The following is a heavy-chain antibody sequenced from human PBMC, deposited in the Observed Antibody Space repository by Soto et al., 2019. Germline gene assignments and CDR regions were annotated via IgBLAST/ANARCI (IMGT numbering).Heavy chain of an antibody. CDR3: VQGRYPTMATPLDH. D-gene: IGHD2-15*01. Sequence: EVQLVESGGGLVQPGRSLRLSCAASGFTFDNCGMHWVRQAPGKGLEWVAGISWDSSTIGYADSVKGRFIISRDDAKTSLYLQMDSLRGEDTALYYCVQGRYPTMATPLDHWGQGNQVIFSS. CDR1: GFTFDNCG. CDR2: ISWDSSTI. J-gene: IGHJ4*02. V-gene: IGHV3-9*01.